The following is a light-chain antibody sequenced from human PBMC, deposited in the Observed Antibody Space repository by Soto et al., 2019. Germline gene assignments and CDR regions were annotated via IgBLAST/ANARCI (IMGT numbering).Light chain of an antibody. Sequence: EIVMTQSPATLSVSPGERATLSCRASQSVSSNLAWYQQKPGQAPRLLIYGASTRATGIPARFSGSGSGTEFTLTMSSMQSEDFAVYYCQQYNNWGITFGQATPLEIK. J-gene: IGKJ5*01. CDR2: GAS. CDR3: QQYNNWGIT. V-gene: IGKV3-15*01. CDR1: QSVSSN.